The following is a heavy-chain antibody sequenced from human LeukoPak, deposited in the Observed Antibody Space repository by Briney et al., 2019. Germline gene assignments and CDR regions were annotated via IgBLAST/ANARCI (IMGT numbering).Heavy chain of an antibody. CDR2: INHLGSQT. V-gene: IGHV3-11*05. Sequence: PGGSLTLSCAASGFTFKDLYMSWVRQAPGKGLEWVSYINHLGSQTDYADSVKGRFTISRDYAKNSLSLQMNNRSVDDTAVYYCVRARFTTFVYYWGQGTLVTVSS. J-gene: IGHJ4*02. CDR1: GFTFKDLY. D-gene: IGHD1-14*01. CDR3: VRARFTTFVYY.